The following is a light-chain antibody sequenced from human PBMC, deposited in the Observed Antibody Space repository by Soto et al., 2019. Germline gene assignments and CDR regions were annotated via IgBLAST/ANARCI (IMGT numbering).Light chain of an antibody. CDR1: QSVSSN. J-gene: IGKJ2*01. Sequence: EIVMTQSPATLSVSPGERATLSCRASQSVSSNLAWYQQIPGQAPRLLIYGASTRATGIPARLSGSGSGTEFTLTFSSLQSDDFAVYSCQQYNNWPRGTFGQGTKLEIK. V-gene: IGKV3-15*01. CDR3: QQYNNWPRGT. CDR2: GAS.